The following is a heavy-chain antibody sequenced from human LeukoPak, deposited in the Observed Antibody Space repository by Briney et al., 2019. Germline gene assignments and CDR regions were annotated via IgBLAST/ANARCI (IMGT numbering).Heavy chain of an antibody. CDR2: INPNSGGT. J-gene: IGHJ4*02. CDR3: ARDPGIVGAGDLDY. V-gene: IGHV1-2*02. Sequence: GASVKVSCKASGYTFTGYYMHWVRQAPGQGLEWMGWINPNSGGTNYAQKFQGRVTMTRDTSISTAYMELSRLRSDDTAVYYCARDPGIVGAGDLDYWGQGTLVTVSS. D-gene: IGHD1-26*01. CDR1: GYTFTGYY.